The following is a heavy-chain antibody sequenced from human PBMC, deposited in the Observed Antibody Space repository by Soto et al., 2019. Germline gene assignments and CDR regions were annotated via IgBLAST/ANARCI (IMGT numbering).Heavy chain of an antibody. CDR1: GGSFSKKA. Sequence: QVQLVQSGAELKKPGSSVKVSCEASGGSFSKKAISWLRQAPGQGLEWMGGINTKFGATNYAPKFQGRITITADESTNTVYMPLSTLTFEDTAVYYCARGASSGFEYWYFDLWGRGTLVSVSS. CDR2: INTKFGAT. V-gene: IGHV1-69*01. J-gene: IGHJ2*01. D-gene: IGHD5-12*01. CDR3: ARGASSGFEYWYFDL.